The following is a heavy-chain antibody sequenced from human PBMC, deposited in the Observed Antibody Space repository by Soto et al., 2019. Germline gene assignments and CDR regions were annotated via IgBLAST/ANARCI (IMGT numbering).Heavy chain of an antibody. J-gene: IGHJ4*02. CDR2: IWYDGSNK. V-gene: IGHV3-33*01. D-gene: IGHD6-6*01. CDR1: GFAFSSYG. Sequence: QVQLVESGGGVVQPGRSLRLSCAASGFAFSSYGMHWVRQTPGKGLGWVALIWYDGSNKYYADSVKGRFTISRDNAKNTLYLQMHNLRAEDTAVYFCARSPPGVAGRYGFDFWGQGTLVTVSS. CDR3: ARSPPGVAGRYGFDF.